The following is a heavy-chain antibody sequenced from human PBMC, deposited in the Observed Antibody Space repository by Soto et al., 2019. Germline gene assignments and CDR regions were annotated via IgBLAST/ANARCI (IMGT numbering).Heavy chain of an antibody. CDR2: INPKSGGT. CDR1: GYTFTDYY. J-gene: IGHJ6*02. D-gene: IGHD3-3*01. V-gene: IGHV1-2*02. CDR3: ARARELIITIFGYGKDV. Sequence: ASVKVSCKASGYTFTDYYMHWVRQAPGQGLEWMGWINPKSGGTNYAQKFQGRGTMTRDTSISTAYMELSRLTSNDTAVFYCARARELIITIFGYGKDVRGQGTTVTVCS.